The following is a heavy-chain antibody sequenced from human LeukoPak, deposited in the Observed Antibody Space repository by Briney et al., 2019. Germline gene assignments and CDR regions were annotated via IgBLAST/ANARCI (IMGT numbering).Heavy chain of an antibody. Sequence: HPGGSLRLSCAASGFTFSSYALSWVRQAPGKGLEWVSAIGGSGAGTYYADSVRGRFTISRDNSKNTLYLQMNSVRAEDTAVYYCAGMTTATTKYFQHWGQGTLVTVSS. CDR3: AGMTTATTKYFQH. D-gene: IGHD4-17*01. CDR2: IGGSGAGT. J-gene: IGHJ1*01. CDR1: GFTFSSYA. V-gene: IGHV3-23*01.